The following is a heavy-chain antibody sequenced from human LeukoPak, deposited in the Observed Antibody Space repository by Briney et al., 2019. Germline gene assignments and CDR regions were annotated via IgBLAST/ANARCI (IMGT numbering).Heavy chain of an antibody. Sequence: RSETLSLTCTVSGGSISSPYYWGWIRQTPGKGLEWIGNIYYGGSTYLNPSLKGRVTISVVTSKKQFSLKLGSVTAADTAFYYCARAGYQVLPSFPVYFHHWGQGNLVTVSS. V-gene: IGHV4-39*07. D-gene: IGHD2-2*01. CDR3: ARAGYQVLPSFPVYFHH. CDR1: GGSISSPYY. J-gene: IGHJ1*01. CDR2: IYYGGST.